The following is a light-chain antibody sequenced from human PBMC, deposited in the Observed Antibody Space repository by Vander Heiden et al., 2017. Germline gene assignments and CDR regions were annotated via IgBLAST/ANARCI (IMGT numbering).Light chain of an antibody. CDR2: GAS. Sequence: EIVLTQSPGTLSLSPGERATLSCRASQSVSSSSLAWYQQKPGQPPRLLIYGASSRAAGIPDRFSGRGSGTDFTLTISRLEPEDFAVYYCQQYGSSPLTFGGGTKVEIK. CDR3: QQYGSSPLT. V-gene: IGKV3-20*01. CDR1: QSVSSSS. J-gene: IGKJ4*01.